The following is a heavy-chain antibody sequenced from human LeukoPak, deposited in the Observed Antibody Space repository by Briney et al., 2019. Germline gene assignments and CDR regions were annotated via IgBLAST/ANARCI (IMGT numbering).Heavy chain of an antibody. J-gene: IGHJ4*02. CDR1: GFTFRNYA. V-gene: IGHV3-23*01. CDR3: AKWGDYDILTGYYDSDY. Sequence: GGSLRLSCAASGFTFRNYAMSWVRQAPGKGLEWVSAIGGRGGGTYYADSVKGRFTVSRDDSKNTLYLRMNTLRAEDPAVYYCAKWGDYDILTGYYDSDYWGQGTLVTVSS. CDR2: IGGRGGGT. D-gene: IGHD3-9*01.